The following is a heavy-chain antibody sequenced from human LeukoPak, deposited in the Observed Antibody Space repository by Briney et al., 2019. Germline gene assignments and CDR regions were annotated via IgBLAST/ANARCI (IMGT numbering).Heavy chain of an antibody. CDR1: GGTFSSYA. D-gene: IGHD3-16*01. CDR3: AREGGGPYYYYYGMDV. Sequence: GASVKVSCKASGGTFSSYAISWVRQAPGQGLEWMGGIIPIFGTANYAQKFQGRVTITADKSTSTAYMELSSLRSEDTAVYYCAREGGGPYYYYYGMDVWGQGTTVTVSS. CDR2: IIPIFGTA. V-gene: IGHV1-69*06. J-gene: IGHJ6*02.